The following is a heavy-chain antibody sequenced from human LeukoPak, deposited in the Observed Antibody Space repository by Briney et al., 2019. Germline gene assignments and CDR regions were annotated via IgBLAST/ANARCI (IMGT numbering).Heavy chain of an antibody. D-gene: IGHD3-22*01. Sequence: ASVKVSCKASGYTFTGYYMHWVRQAPGQGLEWMGWINPNSGGTNYAQKFQGRVTMTRDTSISTAYMELSRLRSDDTAVYYCARDPGPHYYDSSGYFDYWGQGTLVTVSS. CDR2: INPNSGGT. CDR3: ARDPGPHYYDSSGYFDY. J-gene: IGHJ4*02. V-gene: IGHV1-2*02. CDR1: GYTFTGYY.